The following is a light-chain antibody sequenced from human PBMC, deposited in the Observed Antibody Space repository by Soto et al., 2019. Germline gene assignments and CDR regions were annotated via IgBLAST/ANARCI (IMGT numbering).Light chain of an antibody. J-gene: IGLJ1*01. CDR1: SSDVGGYNY. CDR3: SSYTTTKEV. Sequence: QSALTQPASVSGSPGQSITISCTGTSSDVGGYNYVSWYQQHPGKAPKLMIYEVSNRPSGLSNRFSGSKSGNTASLTISGLQAEDEADYFCSSYTTTKEVFGTGTKAPS. V-gene: IGLV2-14*01. CDR2: EVS.